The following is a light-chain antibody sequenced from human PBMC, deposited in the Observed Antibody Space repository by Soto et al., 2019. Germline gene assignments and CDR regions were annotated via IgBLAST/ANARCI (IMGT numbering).Light chain of an antibody. Sequence: QSVLAQPPSASGSPGQSVAISCTGTSSDVGGYNYVSWYQQHPGKAPKLMIYEVNKRPSGVPDRFSGFKSGNTASLTVSGLQAEDEADYYCSSYAGSSNVFGTGTKVTVL. CDR2: EVN. CDR1: SSDVGGYNY. CDR3: SSYAGSSNV. V-gene: IGLV2-8*01. J-gene: IGLJ1*01.